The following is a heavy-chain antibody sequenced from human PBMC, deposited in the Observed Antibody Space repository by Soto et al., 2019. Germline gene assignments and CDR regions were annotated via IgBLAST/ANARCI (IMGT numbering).Heavy chain of an antibody. Sequence: QVHLEESGPGLVKPSQTLSLTCTVSGDYISSGDYYWTWIRQSPGKGLEWMAYIYKSGTTYYNPSLRNRLFISIDMSTNRFSLQVTSVTAADTAFYYCARSLSASSGWFDPWCQGTLVTVSS. CDR3: ARSLSASSGWFDP. D-gene: IGHD6-6*01. CDR2: IYKSGTT. CDR1: GDYISSGDYY. V-gene: IGHV4-30-4*01. J-gene: IGHJ5*02.